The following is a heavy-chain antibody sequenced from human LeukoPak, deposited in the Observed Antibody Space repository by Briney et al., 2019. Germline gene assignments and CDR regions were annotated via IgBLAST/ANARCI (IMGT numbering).Heavy chain of an antibody. CDR3: GTGTWSTSHFYYYGLNV. J-gene: IGHJ6*02. CDR2: IKSKVDGGTT. V-gene: IGHV3-15*01. D-gene: IGHD2-2*01. Sequence: GGSLRLSCAASGFTFNNAWMTWVRQVPGKRLEWVGRIKSKVDGGTTDYTEPVKGRFTISRDDSKNMVYLQMNSLKTEDTAVYYCGTGTWSTSHFYYYGLNVWGQGTTVTVSS. CDR1: GFTFNNAW.